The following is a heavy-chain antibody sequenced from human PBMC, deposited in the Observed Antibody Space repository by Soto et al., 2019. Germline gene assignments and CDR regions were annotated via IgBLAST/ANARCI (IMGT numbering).Heavy chain of an antibody. CDR2: ISGYNGNT. V-gene: IGHV1-18*01. CDR3: AREGYCSSSSCYDAPWGYYSYYGMDV. J-gene: IGHJ6*02. Sequence: QVQVVQSGAEVRKPGASVKVSCKASGYTFNNYGFSWVRQAPGQGLEWMGWISGYNGNTKYAQKLQGRVTMTTDTSTSTADMGLRSVRAADTAGYYCAREGYCSSSSCYDAPWGYYSYYGMDVWGQGTTVTVSS. CDR1: GYTFNNYG. D-gene: IGHD2-2*01.